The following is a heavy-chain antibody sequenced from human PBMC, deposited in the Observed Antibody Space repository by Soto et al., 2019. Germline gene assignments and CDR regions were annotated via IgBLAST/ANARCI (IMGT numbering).Heavy chain of an antibody. CDR1: GYTFTSYG. J-gene: IGHJ4*02. Sequence: ASVKFSCKSSGYTFTSYGISWVRQAPGQGLEWMGWISAYNGNTNYAQKLQGRVTMTTDTSTSTAYMELRSLRSDDTAVYYCARVRCSSTSCYPELDLFDYWGQGSLVTVS. CDR2: ISAYNGNT. CDR3: ARVRCSSTSCYPELDLFDY. D-gene: IGHD2-2*01. V-gene: IGHV1-18*04.